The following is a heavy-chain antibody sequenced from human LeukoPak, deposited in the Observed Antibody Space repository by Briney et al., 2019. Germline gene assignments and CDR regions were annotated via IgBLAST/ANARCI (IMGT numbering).Heavy chain of an antibody. D-gene: IGHD6-13*01. J-gene: IGHJ4*02. Sequence: SETLSLTCTVSGGSISSSSYYWGWIRQPPGKGLEWIGSIYYSGSTYYNPSLKSRVTISVDTSKSQFSLKLSSVTAADTAVYYCARDCLMYSSSPTCYWGQGTLVTVSS. CDR2: IYYSGST. V-gene: IGHV4-39*07. CDR3: ARDCLMYSSSPTCY. CDR1: GGSISSSSYY.